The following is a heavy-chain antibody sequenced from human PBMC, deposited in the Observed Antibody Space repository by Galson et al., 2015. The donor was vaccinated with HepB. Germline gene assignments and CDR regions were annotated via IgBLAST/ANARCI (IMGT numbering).Heavy chain of an antibody. D-gene: IGHD6-19*01. CDR2: ISYSGGST. CDR1: GFTFSNYS. V-gene: IGHV3-23*01. J-gene: IGHJ4*02. CDR3: AKDPRLSSAYYYFDF. Sequence: SLRLSCAASGFTFSNYSMNWVRQAPGKGLEWVSNISYSGGSTFYLDSVKGRFTISRDNSNNTLSLQINSLRVEDTAIYYCAKDPRLSSAYYYFDFWGQRTRVTVSS.